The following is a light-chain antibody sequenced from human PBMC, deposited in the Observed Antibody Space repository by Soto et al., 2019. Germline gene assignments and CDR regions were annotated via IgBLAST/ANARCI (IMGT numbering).Light chain of an antibody. CDR3: CSYAGTSTWV. V-gene: IGLV2-14*01. Sequence: QSALTQPASVSGSPGQSITISCTGSSNDVGSYNYVSWYQQYPGKSPKLMIYEVTNRPSGVSNRFSGSKSGNTASLTISGLQAEDEAHYYCCSYAGTSTWVFGGGTKLTVL. CDR2: EVT. J-gene: IGLJ3*02. CDR1: SNDVGSYNY.